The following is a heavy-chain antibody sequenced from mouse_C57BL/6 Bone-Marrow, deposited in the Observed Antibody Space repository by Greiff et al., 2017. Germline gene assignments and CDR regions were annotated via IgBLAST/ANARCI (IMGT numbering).Heavy chain of an antibody. D-gene: IGHD4-1*01. CDR3: ARGTGTYFDY. CDR2: ISSGGSYT. J-gene: IGHJ2*01. Sequence: EVKLMESGGDLVKPGGSLKLSCAASGFTFSSYGMSLVRQTPDKRLEWVATISSGGSYTYYPDSVKGRFTISRDNAKNTLDLQMSSLKSEDTAMYYCARGTGTYFDYWGQGTTLTVSS. CDR1: GFTFSSYG. V-gene: IGHV5-6*02.